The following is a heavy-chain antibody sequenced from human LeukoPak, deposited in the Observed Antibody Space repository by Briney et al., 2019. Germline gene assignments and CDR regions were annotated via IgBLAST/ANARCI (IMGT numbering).Heavy chain of an antibody. CDR1: GFTFSNYA. V-gene: IGHV3-23*01. CDR3: AKDQVVITTTGSWFDP. D-gene: IGHD3-22*01. Sequence: GGSLRLSCAVSGFTFSNYAMNWVRQAPGKGLEWVSSISGSSGSTFYADSVKGRFTISRDNSKNTLYLQMNSLRAEDTAVYYCAKDQVVITTTGSWFDPWGQGTLVTVSS. CDR2: ISGSSGST. J-gene: IGHJ5*02.